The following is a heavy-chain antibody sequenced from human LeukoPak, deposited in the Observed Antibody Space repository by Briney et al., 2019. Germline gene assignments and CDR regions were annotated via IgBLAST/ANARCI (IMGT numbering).Heavy chain of an antibody. CDR2: IYYSGSP. J-gene: IGHJ4*02. V-gene: IGHV4-39*07. CDR3: ARDFSYFVSGAYSHFDY. Sequence: PSETLSLTCTVSGGSISSSSYYWGWIRQPPGKGLEWIGSIYYSGSPYYNPSLKSRVTISTDTSKNQFSLNLRSVTAADTAIYYCARDFSYFVSGAYSHFDYWGQGTLVTVSS. CDR1: GGSISSSSYY. D-gene: IGHD3-10*01.